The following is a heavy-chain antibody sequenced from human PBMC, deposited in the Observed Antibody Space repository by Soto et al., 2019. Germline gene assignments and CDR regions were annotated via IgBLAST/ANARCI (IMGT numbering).Heavy chain of an antibody. V-gene: IGHV4-4*07. CDR3: VRDGTKTLRDWFDP. Sequence: WETLSLTCTVSGASISGYYWSWIRKSAGKGLEWIGRIYATGTTDYNPSLKSRVMMSVDTSKKQFSLKLRSVTAADTAVYYCVRDGTKTLRDWFDPWGQGISVTVSS. CDR1: GASISGYY. J-gene: IGHJ5*02. CDR2: IYATGTT. D-gene: IGHD1-1*01.